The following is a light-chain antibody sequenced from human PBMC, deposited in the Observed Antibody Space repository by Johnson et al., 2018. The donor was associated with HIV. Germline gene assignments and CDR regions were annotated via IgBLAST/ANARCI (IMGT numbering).Light chain of an antibody. V-gene: IGLV1-51*02. CDR3: GTWDSSLRGFV. Sequence: QSVLTQPPSVSAAPGQKVTISCSGSSSNIGNNYVSWYQQLPGTAPKLLIYENNKRPSAIPDRFSGSKSGTSALLGITGLQTGDEADYYCGTWDSSLRGFVFGTGTEVTVL. CDR1: SSNIGNNY. CDR2: ENN. J-gene: IGLJ1*01.